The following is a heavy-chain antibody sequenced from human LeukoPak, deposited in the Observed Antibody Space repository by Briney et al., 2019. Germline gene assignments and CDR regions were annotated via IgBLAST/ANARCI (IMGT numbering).Heavy chain of an antibody. D-gene: IGHD2-2*01. CDR3: AGRETTLVCSTSCLNWFDP. V-gene: IGHV4-38-2*02. CDR1: GYSISSGYY. Sequence: PSETLSLTCTVSGYSISSGYYWGWIRQPPGKGLEWIGTIYHSGSTYYNPSLKSRVTISVDTSKNQFSLKLSSVTAADTAVYYCAGRETTLVCSTSCLNWFDPWGQGTLITVSS. CDR2: IYHSGST. J-gene: IGHJ5*02.